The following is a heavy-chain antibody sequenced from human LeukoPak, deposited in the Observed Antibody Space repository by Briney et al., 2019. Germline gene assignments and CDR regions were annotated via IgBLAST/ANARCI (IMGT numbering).Heavy chain of an antibody. CDR2: VYYSGRT. J-gene: IGHJ4*02. CDR3: ARSDLYGDYPPGNY. CDR1: GDSMDTKVYY. Sequence: SETLSLTCTVSGDSMDTKVYYWGWIRHAPGKGLEWVGTVYYSGRTNYNPSLKSRVSISIDTSKNHFSLKLSSVTAADTAFYYCARSDLYGDYPPGNYWGQGPLVAVSS. D-gene: IGHD4-17*01. V-gene: IGHV4-39*07.